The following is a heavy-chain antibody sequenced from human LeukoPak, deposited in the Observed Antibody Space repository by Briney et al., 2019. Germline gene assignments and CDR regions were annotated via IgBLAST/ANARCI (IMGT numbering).Heavy chain of an antibody. D-gene: IGHD3-10*01. J-gene: IGHJ4*02. CDR3: ATSFRFMVRGVIITNLFDY. V-gene: IGHV4-31*03. Sequence: PSETLSLTCTVSGGSISSGGYYWSWIPQHPGKGLEWVGYIYYSGSTYYNPSLKSRVTISVDTTKNQFSLKLSSVTAADTAVYYCATSFRFMVRGVIITNLFDYWGQGTLVTVSS. CDR1: GGSISSGGYY. CDR2: IYYSGST.